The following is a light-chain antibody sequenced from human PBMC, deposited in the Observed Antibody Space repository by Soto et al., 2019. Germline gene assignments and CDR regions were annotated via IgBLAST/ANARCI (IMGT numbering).Light chain of an antibody. J-gene: IGKJ4*01. CDR3: QQYGSSPPLT. CDR2: GAS. V-gene: IGKV3-20*01. Sequence: EIVLTQSPGTLSLSPGERATLSCRASQSVSSNYLAWYQQKPGQAPRLLIYGASSRATGIPDRFSGSGSGTDFTLTISRLEPKDFVVYYCQQYGSSPPLTFGGGTKVEI. CDR1: QSVSSNY.